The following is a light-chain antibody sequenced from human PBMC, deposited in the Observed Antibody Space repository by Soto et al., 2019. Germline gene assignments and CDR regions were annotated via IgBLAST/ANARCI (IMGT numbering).Light chain of an antibody. Sequence: DIQMTQSPSTLSASVGDRVTITCRASQSVNDWLAWYQQKSGKAPKLLIYKASTLENGVPSRFSGSGAGTEFNLTLSILQPDDFATYFCQQYNSYSLGRTFGGGTKVEIK. CDR1: QSVNDW. V-gene: IGKV1-5*03. J-gene: IGKJ4*01. CDR2: KAS. CDR3: QQYNSYSLGRT.